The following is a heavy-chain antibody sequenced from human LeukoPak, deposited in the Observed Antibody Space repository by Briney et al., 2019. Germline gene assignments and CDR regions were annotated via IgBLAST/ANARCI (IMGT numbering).Heavy chain of an antibody. Sequence: SGGSLRLSCAASGFTFSDYYVGWIRQAPGKGLEWVSYISNTGSIIDYADSVKGRFTVSRDNAKNSLYLQMNSLRAEDAAVYYCAREHLGVAAADYWGQGALVTVSS. V-gene: IGHV3-11*04. J-gene: IGHJ4*02. D-gene: IGHD6-19*01. CDR2: ISNTGSII. CDR1: GFTFSDYY. CDR3: AREHLGVAAADY.